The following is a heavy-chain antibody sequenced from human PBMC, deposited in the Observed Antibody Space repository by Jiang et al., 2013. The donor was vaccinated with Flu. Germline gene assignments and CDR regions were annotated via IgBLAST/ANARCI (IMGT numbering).Heavy chain of an antibody. Sequence: QSGAEVKKPGSSVKVSCKASGYTFSNYAFSWVRQAPGQGLEWMGGIIPIFGTTHYAQNFQGRVTITADESTSTAYLDLSSLRSDDTAVYFCARVRLVATRLPLYYFDYWGQGTLVTVSS. D-gene: IGHD5-12*01. V-gene: IGHV1-69*01. J-gene: IGHJ4*02. CDR2: IIPIFGTT. CDR3: ARVRLVATRLPLYYFDY. CDR1: GYTFSNYA.